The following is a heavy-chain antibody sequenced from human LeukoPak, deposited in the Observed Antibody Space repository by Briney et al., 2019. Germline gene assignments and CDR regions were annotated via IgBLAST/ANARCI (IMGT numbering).Heavy chain of an antibody. D-gene: IGHD6-13*01. J-gene: IGHJ4*02. CDR2: INPSGGST. Sequence: ASVKVSCKASGYTFTTYNIHWVRQAPGQGLEWMGIINPSGGSTSYAQKFQGRVTLTRDMSTRTVYMELSSLRSDDTAVYYCARGYSSSWPFGYWGQGTLVTVSS. CDR1: GYTFTTYN. V-gene: IGHV1-46*01. CDR3: ARGYSSSWPFGY.